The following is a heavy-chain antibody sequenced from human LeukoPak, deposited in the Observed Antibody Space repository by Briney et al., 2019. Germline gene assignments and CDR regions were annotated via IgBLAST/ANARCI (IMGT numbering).Heavy chain of an antibody. CDR2: IYYSGST. V-gene: IGHV4-39*07. CDR1: GGSLSTSSYY. CDR3: ARRNYGSGDNNWFDP. D-gene: IGHD3-10*01. J-gene: IGHJ5*02. Sequence: KPPETLSLTCTVSGGSLSTSSYYWGWIRQPPGKGLEWIASIYYSGSTYYNPSLKSRVTISVDTSKNQFSLKLSSVTAADTAVYYCARRNYGSGDNNWFDPWGQGALVADSS.